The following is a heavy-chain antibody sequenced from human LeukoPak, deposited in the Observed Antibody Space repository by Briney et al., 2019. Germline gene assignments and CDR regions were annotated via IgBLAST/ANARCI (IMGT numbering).Heavy chain of an antibody. V-gene: IGHV3-66*01. CDR2: IFNDGST. CDR1: GFTVRSNY. D-gene: IGHD4-17*01. J-gene: IGHJ4*02. Sequence: GGSLRLSCAASGFTVRSNYMSWVRQAPGKGLEWVSLIFNDGSTYYADSVKARFTISRDNSMDTLYLQMNSLRVEDTAVHYCARDPGGDNAYWGQGTLVTVSS. CDR3: ARDPGGDNAY.